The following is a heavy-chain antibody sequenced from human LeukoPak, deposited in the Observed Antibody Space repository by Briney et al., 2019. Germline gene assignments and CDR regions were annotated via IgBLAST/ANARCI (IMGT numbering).Heavy chain of an antibody. D-gene: IGHD1-1*01. J-gene: IGHJ2*01. CDR2: IYYNENT. CDR3: ARIPLSATGARWYSDL. CDR1: GGSISSYY. Sequence: SETLSLTCTVSGGSISSYYWSWIRQPPGKGLEWIGYIYYNENTKYNPSLKSRVTISVDTSKNHFSLNLSSVTAADTAVYYCARIPLSATGARWYSDLWGRGTLVTVSS. V-gene: IGHV4-59*01.